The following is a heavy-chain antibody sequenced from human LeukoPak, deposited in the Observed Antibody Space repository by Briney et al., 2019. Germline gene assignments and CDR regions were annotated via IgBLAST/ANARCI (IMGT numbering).Heavy chain of an antibody. CDR1: GYTFTGYY. CDR2: INPNSGGT. CDR3: ATDPRTGTTFDY. V-gene: IGHV1-2*06. Sequence: ASVKVSCKASGYTFTGYYMHWVRQAPGQGLEWMGRINPNSGGTNYAQKFQGRVTMTRDTSISTAYMELSRLRSDDTAVYYCATDPRTGTTFDYWGQGTLVTVSS. J-gene: IGHJ4*02. D-gene: IGHD1-7*01.